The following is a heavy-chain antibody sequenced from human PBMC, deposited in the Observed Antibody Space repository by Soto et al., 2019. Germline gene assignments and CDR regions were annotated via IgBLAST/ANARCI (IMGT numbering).Heavy chain of an antibody. CDR2: ISAYNGNT. J-gene: IGHJ4*02. CDR1: GYTFTSYG. D-gene: IGHD6-13*01. V-gene: IGHV1-18*01. CDR3: ARDGIAAAGTPNLHLSDY. Sequence: ASVKVSCKASGYTFTSYGISWVRQAPGQGLEWMGWISAYNGNTNYAQKLQGRVTMTTDTSTSTAYMELRSLRSDDTAVYYCARDGIAAAGTPNLHLSDYWGQGTLVTVSS.